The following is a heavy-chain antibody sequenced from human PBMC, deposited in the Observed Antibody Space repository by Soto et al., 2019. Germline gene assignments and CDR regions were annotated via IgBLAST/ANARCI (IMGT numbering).Heavy chain of an antibody. J-gene: IGHJ6*02. CDR2: FDPEDGET. CDR3: AAEGAPPYYYYYGMDV. V-gene: IGHV1-24*01. Sequence: ASVKVSCKVSGYTLTELSMHWVRQAPGKGLEWMGGFDPEDGETIYAQKFQERVTITRDMSTSTAYMELSSLRSEDTAVYYCAAEGAPPYYYYYGMDVWGQGTTVTVSS. CDR1: GYTLTELS.